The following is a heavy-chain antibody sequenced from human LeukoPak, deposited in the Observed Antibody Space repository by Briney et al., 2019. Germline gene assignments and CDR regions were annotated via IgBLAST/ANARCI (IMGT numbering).Heavy chain of an antibody. J-gene: IGHJ4*02. CDR2: ISGGSGDT. CDR1: GNIFTNYA. V-gene: IGHV1-3*01. D-gene: IGHD1-26*01. Sequence: RASVKVSCKASGNIFTNYAMHWVRQAPGQRLEWMGRISGGSGDTKYSQKFQDRVTITRDTSASTAYMELSSLRSEDTAVYYCARIGWELPHTDYYFDYWGQGTLVTVSS. CDR3: ARIGWELPHTDYYFDY.